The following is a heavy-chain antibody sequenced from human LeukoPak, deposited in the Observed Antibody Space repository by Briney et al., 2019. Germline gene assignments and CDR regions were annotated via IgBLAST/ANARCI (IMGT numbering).Heavy chain of an antibody. V-gene: IGHV3-30*02. D-gene: IGHD2-2*01. Sequence: GGSLRLSCVASGFTFSNYGMHWVRQAPGKGLEWVAFIRYDESTKFYADSVKGRFTISRDNSKTTLYLQMNSLKAEDTAVYYCAKDLPAAYFDYWGQGTLVTASS. CDR1: GFTFSNYG. CDR3: AKDLPAAYFDY. CDR2: IRYDESTK. J-gene: IGHJ4*02.